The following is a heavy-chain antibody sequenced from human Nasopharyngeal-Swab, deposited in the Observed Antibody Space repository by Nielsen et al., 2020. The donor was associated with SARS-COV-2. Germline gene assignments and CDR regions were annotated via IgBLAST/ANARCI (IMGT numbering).Heavy chain of an antibody. J-gene: IGHJ4*02. V-gene: IGHV3-23*01. Sequence: GESLKISCAASGFTFSSYAMTWVRQAPGKGLEWVSVISSSGDNTYYVGAVKGRFTISRDNSKNILYLQMNSLRAEDTALYYCAKDIWPGAIAVAGTPFDYWGQGTLVTVSS. CDR3: AKDIWPGAIAVAGTPFDY. CDR2: ISSSGDNT. CDR1: GFTFSSYA. D-gene: IGHD6-13*01.